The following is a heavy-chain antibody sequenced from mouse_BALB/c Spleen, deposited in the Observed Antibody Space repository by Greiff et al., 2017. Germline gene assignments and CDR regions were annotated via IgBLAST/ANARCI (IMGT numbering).Heavy chain of an antibody. V-gene: IGHV1-69*02. D-gene: IGHD1-1*01. J-gene: IGHJ2*01. CDR2: IDPSDSYT. CDR3: ARKGTVVEGDY. Sequence: VQLQQPGAELVKPGASVKLSCKASGYTFTSYWMHWVKQRPGQGLEWIGEIDPSDSYTNYNQKFKGKATLTVDKSSSTAYMQLSSLTSEDSAVYYCARKGTVVEGDYWGQGTTLTVSS. CDR1: GYTFTSYW.